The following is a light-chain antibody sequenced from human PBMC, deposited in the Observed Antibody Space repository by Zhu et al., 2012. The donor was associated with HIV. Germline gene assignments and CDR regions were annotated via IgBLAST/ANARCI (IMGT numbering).Light chain of an antibody. CDR2: AAS. CDR1: QNVGRN. J-gene: IGKJ4*01. V-gene: IGKV3-15*01. CDR3: QQYDNWSLT. Sequence: EVVVTQSPATLSVSPGERATLSCRASQNVGRNLAWYQQKPGQAPRLLISAASTRATGIPGRFSGSGSGTEFTLTISSLQSEDFAIYYCQQYDNWSLTFGGGTKLEIK.